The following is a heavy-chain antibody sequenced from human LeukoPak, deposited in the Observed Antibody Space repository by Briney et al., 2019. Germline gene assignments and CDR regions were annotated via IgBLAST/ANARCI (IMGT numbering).Heavy chain of an antibody. D-gene: IGHD3-22*01. CDR3: AKVRTYDSSGYYSHCFDY. V-gene: IGHV3-74*01. J-gene: IGHJ4*02. Sequence: GGSLRLSCAASGFTFSSYWMHWVRQAPGKGLVWVSRINSDGSSTSYADSVKGRFTISRANAKNTLYLQMNSLRVEDTARYYCAKVRTYDSSGYYSHCFDYWGQGTLVTVSS. CDR2: INSDGSST. CDR1: GFTFSSYW.